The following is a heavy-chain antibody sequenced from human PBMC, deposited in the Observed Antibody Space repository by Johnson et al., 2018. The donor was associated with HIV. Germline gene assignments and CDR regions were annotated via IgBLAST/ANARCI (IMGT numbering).Heavy chain of an antibody. V-gene: IGHV3-9*01. Sequence: VQLVESGGGLVQTGRSLRLSCAASGFTFDDYAMHWVRQAPGKGLEWVSGISWNSGSIGYADSVKGRFTISRDNAKNSLYLQMNSLRAEDTALYYCAKEDGNLNALIIWGQGTMVTVSS. CDR2: ISWNSGSI. D-gene: IGHD5-24*01. CDR3: AKEDGNLNALII. J-gene: IGHJ3*02. CDR1: GFTFDDYA.